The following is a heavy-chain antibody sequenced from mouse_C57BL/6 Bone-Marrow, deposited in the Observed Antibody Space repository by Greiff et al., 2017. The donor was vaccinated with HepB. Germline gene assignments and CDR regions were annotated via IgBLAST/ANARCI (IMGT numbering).Heavy chain of an antibody. CDR3: ARPPYYYGSRGFAY. J-gene: IGHJ3*01. D-gene: IGHD1-1*01. Sequence: EVMLVESGGGLVQPGGSLKLSCAASGFTFSDYYMYWVRQTPEKRLEWVAYISNGGGSTYYPDTVKGRFTISRYNAKNTLYLQMSRLKSEDTAMYYCARPPYYYGSRGFAYWGQGTLVTVSA. CDR1: GFTFSDYY. V-gene: IGHV5-12*01. CDR2: ISNGGGST.